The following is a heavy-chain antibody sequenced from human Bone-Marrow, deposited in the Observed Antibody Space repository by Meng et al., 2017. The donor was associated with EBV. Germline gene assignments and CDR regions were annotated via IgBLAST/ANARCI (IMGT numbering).Heavy chain of an antibody. CDR1: GGSISSYY. CDR2: IYYSGST. D-gene: IGHD3-9*01. V-gene: IGHV4-59*01. Sequence: QVQLQESGPGLVKPSEPLSLTCPVSGGSISSYYWSWIRQPPGRGLEWIGYIYYSGSTNYNPSLKSRVTISVDTSKNQFSLKLSSVTAADTAVYYCARAYYDILTGYYRGAWFDTWGQGTLVTVAS. J-gene: IGHJ5*02. CDR3: ARAYYDILTGYYRGAWFDT.